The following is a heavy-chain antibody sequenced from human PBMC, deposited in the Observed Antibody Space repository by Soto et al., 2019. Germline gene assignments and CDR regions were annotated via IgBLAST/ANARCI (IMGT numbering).Heavy chain of an antibody. CDR3: PTWAGIIGWYPLDS. V-gene: IGHV3-15*07. D-gene: IGHD6-19*01. CDR2: IKDKTEGEAT. J-gene: IGHJ4*02. Sequence: EVLLVESGGGLVKPGGSLRLSCAASGFTFTNVWMNCVRQAPGKGLEWVGRIKDKTEGEATDYAAPVKGRFSISRDDLNNTLTLQMNSMKTDDTAVYYSPTWAGIIGWYPLDSWGKGTLVTVSS. CDR1: GFTFTNVW.